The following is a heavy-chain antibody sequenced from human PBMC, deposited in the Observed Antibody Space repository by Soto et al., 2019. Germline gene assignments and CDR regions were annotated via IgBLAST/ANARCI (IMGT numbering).Heavy chain of an antibody. J-gene: IGHJ6*02. Sequence: SVKVSCKASGGTFSSYAIRWVRQAPGQGLEWMGGIIPIFGTANYAQKFQGRVTITADESTSTAYMELSSLRSEDTAVYYCAREDRSTSIFGVVTYYYYGMDVWGQGTTVTVSS. CDR1: GGTFSSYA. D-gene: IGHD3-3*01. CDR3: AREDRSTSIFGVVTYYYYGMDV. CDR2: IIPIFGTA. V-gene: IGHV1-69*13.